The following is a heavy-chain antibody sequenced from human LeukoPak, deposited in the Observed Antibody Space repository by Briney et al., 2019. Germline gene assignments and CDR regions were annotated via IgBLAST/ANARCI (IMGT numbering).Heavy chain of an antibody. CDR3: AREGRYRYGYNEYHSYMDI. Sequence: SETLSLTYTVSGGSISSSSYYWGWIGQPPGKGLEWIGSIYSSGSTYYNPSLKSRVTISVDTSKNQFSLKLSSVTAAETAVYYCAREGRYRYGYNEYHSYMDIWGKGTTVTVSS. CDR2: IYSSGST. V-gene: IGHV4-39*07. D-gene: IGHD5-24*01. J-gene: IGHJ6*03. CDR1: GGSISSSSYY.